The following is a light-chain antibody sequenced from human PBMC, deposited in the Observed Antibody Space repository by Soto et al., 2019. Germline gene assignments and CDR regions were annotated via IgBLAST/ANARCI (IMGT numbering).Light chain of an antibody. V-gene: IGKV3-11*01. Sequence: EIVLTQSPATLSLSPGERATLSCRASQSVSSDLAWYQQKPGQAPRLLIYDASNMATGIPARFSGSWSGTDFTLTIRCQEPEDVAVNYCQQSIKWPPITIGQGTRIEIK. CDR2: DAS. J-gene: IGKJ5*01. CDR1: QSVSSD. CDR3: QQSIKWPPIT.